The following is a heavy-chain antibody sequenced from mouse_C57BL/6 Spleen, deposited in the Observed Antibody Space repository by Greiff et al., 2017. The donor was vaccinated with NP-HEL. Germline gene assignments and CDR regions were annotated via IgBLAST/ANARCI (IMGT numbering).Heavy chain of an antibody. J-gene: IGHJ2*01. D-gene: IGHD1-1*01. CDR1: GYTFTSYW. CDR2: INPSSGYT. CDR3: ARCPIYGSSPVFDY. V-gene: IGHV1-7*01. Sequence: QVQLQQSGAELAKPGASVKLSCKASGYTFTSYWMHWVKQRPGQGLEWIGYINPSSGYTKYNQKFKDKPTLTADKSSSTAYMQLSSLTYEDSAVYYCARCPIYGSSPVFDYWGQGTTLTVSS.